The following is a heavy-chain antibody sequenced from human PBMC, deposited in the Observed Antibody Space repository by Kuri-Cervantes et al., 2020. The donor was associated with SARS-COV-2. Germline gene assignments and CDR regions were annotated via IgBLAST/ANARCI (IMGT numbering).Heavy chain of an antibody. CDR3: AKPGSLRGIIREDQYGLDV. Sequence: GESLKISCAASGFTFSTYGMHWVRQAPGKGLEWVAVISYDGTNKYYADSVKGRFTISRDNSKNTLYLQMNSLRPEDTAVYYCAKPGSLRGIIREDQYGLDVWGQGTTVTVSS. D-gene: IGHD3-10*01. J-gene: IGHJ6*02. CDR2: ISYDGTNK. CDR1: GFTFSTYG. V-gene: IGHV3-30*18.